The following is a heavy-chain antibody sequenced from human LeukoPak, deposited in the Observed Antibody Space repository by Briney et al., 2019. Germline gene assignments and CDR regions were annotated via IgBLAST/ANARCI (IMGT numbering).Heavy chain of an antibody. Sequence: GGSLRLSCAASGFTFSSYGMHWVRQAPGKGLEWLAFIRSDGSYKNHADSVKGRFTISRDNSKNTLYLQMNSLRAEDTAVYYCAKRYYASGTYHNAREVAYWGQGTLVTVSS. D-gene: IGHD3-10*01. CDR3: AKRYYASGTYHNAREVAY. CDR1: GFTFSSYG. J-gene: IGHJ4*02. V-gene: IGHV3-30*02. CDR2: IRSDGSYK.